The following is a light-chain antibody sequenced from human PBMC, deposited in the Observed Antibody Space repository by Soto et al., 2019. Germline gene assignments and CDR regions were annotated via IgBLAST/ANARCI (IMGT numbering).Light chain of an antibody. J-gene: IGKJ4*01. CDR2: DTS. CDR3: QQNYRTPNT. Sequence: DIQMTQSPSSLSASVGDRVTITCRASQNINSYVHWYQQKPGKAPKLLIFDTSNLQSGVPLRFGGSGSGTDFTLTIGNLQPEDFGNYYCQQNYRTPNTFGGGTKVEI. V-gene: IGKV1-39*01. CDR1: QNINSY.